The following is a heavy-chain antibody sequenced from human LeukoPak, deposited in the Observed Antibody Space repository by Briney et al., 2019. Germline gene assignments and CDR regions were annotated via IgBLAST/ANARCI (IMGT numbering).Heavy chain of an antibody. J-gene: IGHJ3*01. V-gene: IGHV3-23*01. D-gene: IGHD6-13*01. CDR3: AKYQLHHSSSWRDAFDV. CDR1: GFTFSSYA. Sequence: GGSLRLSCAASGFTFSSYAMSWVRQAPGKGLDWVSAISNGGDSIYYADSVRGRFTISRDNSKNTLYLQMNSLRADDTALYYCAKYQLHHSSSWRDAFDVWGQGTMVTVSS. CDR2: ISNGGDSI.